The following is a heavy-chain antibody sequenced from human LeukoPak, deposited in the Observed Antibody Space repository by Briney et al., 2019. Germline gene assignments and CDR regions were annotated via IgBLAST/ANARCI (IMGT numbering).Heavy chain of an antibody. J-gene: IGHJ3*02. V-gene: IGHV4-59*01. CDR3: ARDQLGDAVDI. D-gene: IGHD3-16*01. CDR2: TYYSGST. CDR1: GGSISSYY. Sequence: SETLSLTCTVSGGSISSYYWSWIRQPPGKGLEWIGYTYYSGSTNYNPSLKSRVTISVDTSKNQFSLKLSSVTAADTAVYYCARDQLGDAVDIWGQGTMVTVSS.